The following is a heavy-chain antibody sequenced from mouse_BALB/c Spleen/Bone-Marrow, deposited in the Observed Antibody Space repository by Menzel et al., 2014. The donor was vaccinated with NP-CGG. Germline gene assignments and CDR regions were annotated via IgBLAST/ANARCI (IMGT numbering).Heavy chain of an antibody. CDR1: GYTFTDYN. V-gene: IGHV1S29*02. CDR3: ARDYGSNY. Sequence: EVMLVESGPELVKPGASVKISCKASGYTFTDYNMRWVKQSHGKSLEWIGYIYPYNGGTDYNQKFKSKATLTVDNSSSTADMELRSLTSEDSAVYYCARDYGSNYWGQGTTLTVSS. J-gene: IGHJ2*01. CDR2: IYPYNGGT. D-gene: IGHD1-1*01.